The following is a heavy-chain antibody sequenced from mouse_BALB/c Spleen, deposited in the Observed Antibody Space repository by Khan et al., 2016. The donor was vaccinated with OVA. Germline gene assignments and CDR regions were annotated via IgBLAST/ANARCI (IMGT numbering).Heavy chain of an antibody. CDR1: GYSLTSYY. CDR2: IDPFNGGT. Sequence: EVQLQESGPELMKPGASVKISCKASGYSLTSYYIHWVKQSHGKSLEWIGYIDPFNGGTSYNPKFTGQATLTVDKSSSTAYMHLSSLTSDDSAVYYCARHGYVAWFAYWGQGTLVTVSA. J-gene: IGHJ3*01. D-gene: IGHD2-2*01. V-gene: IGHV1S135*01. CDR3: ARHGYVAWFAY.